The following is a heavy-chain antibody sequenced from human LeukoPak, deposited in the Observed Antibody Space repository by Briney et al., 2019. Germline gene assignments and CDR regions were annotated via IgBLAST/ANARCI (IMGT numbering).Heavy chain of an antibody. CDR3: ARHPFTCEGDYVDCYSDY. V-gene: IGHV5-51*01. CDR2: IYPGDSDT. D-gene: IGHD4-17*01. Sequence: GESLKISCKGSRYSFTSYWVGWVRQIPGKGLEWMGIIYPGDSDTRYSPSFQGQVTISADKSISTAYLQWSSLKASDTAMYYCARHPFTCEGDYVDCYSDYWGQGTLVTVSS. CDR1: RYSFTSYW. J-gene: IGHJ4*02.